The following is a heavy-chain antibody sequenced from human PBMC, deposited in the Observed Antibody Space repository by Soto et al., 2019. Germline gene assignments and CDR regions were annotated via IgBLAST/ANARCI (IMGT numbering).Heavy chain of an antibody. D-gene: IGHD3-16*02. CDR1: GFSLSNARMG. J-gene: IGHJ4*02. CDR2: IFSNDEK. Sequence: QVTLKESGPVLVKPTETLTLTCTVSGFSLSNARMGVSWIRQPPGKALEWLAHIFSNDEKSYSTSLKSRLTIPKDTSKSQVVLTMTNMDPVDTATYYCARIREYDYIWGSYRYTYFDYWGQGTLVTVSS. CDR3: ARIREYDYIWGSYRYTYFDY. V-gene: IGHV2-26*01.